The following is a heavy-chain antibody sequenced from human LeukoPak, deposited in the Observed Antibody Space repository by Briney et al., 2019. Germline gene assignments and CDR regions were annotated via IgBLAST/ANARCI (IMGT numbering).Heavy chain of an antibody. D-gene: IGHD6-13*01. CDR1: GGSISSGSYY. CDR3: AGGYSSSD. Sequence: SETLSLTCTVSGGSISSGSYYWSWIRQPAGKGLEWIGEINHSGSTNYNPSLKSRVTISVDTSKNQFSLKLSSVTAADTAVYYCAGGYSSSDWGQGTLVTVSS. J-gene: IGHJ4*02. V-gene: IGHV4-61*10. CDR2: INHSGST.